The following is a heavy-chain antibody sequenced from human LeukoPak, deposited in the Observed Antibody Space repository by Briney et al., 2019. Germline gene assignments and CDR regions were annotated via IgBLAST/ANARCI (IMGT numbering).Heavy chain of an antibody. CDR2: IRYDGTNK. D-gene: IGHD2-2*02. CDR3: AKDPSVVVPAAIFSFDY. V-gene: IGHV3-30*02. J-gene: IGHJ4*02. Sequence: GSLSLSCAASGFPFSSYGMHWVRQAPGKGLEWVAFIRYDGTNKYYADSVKGRFTISRDNSKNTLYLQMNSLRAEDTAVYYCAKDPSVVVPAAIFSFDYGGQGTRVTASS. CDR1: GFPFSSYG.